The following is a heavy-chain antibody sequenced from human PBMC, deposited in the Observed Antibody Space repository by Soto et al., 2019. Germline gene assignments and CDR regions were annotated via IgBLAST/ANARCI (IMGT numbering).Heavy chain of an antibody. CDR1: GGTFSSYA. CDR3: ARDAPYSGRYSYYYYYFMDV. Sequence: QVQLVQSGAEVKKPGSSVKVSCKASGGTFSSYAISWLRQAPGQGLEWMGGIIPIFGTANYAQKFQGRVTITADESTSIAYVELSILRSDDSAVYYCARDAPYSGRYSYYYYYFMDVWGQVTTVTVSS. CDR2: IIPIFGTA. D-gene: IGHD1-26*01. J-gene: IGHJ6*02. V-gene: IGHV1-69*01.